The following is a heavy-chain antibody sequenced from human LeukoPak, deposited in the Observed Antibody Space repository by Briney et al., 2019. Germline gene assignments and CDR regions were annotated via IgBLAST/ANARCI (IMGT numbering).Heavy chain of an antibody. J-gene: IGHJ4*02. CDR2: IYSGGST. D-gene: IGHD4-17*01. CDR3: AREVMGGDPYFDY. CDR1: GFTVSSNY. V-gene: IGHV3-53*01. Sequence: GSLRLSCSASGFTVSSNYMSWVRQAPGKGLEGVSVIYSGGSTYYADSVKGRFTISRDNSKNTLYLQMNSLRAEDTAVYYCAREVMGGDPYFDYWGQGTLVTVSS.